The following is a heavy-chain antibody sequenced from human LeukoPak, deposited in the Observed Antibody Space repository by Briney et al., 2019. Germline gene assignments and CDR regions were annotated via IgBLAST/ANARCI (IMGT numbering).Heavy chain of an antibody. V-gene: IGHV7-4-1*02. CDR2: INTNTGNP. CDR1: GYTFTTYA. D-gene: IGHD2-8*01. CDR3: ARATVSPNYCTNGVCYIHDY. J-gene: IGHJ4*02. Sequence: ASVKVSCKASGYTFTTYAMNWVRQATGQGLEWMGCINTNTGNPTYAQGFTGRFVFSLDTSVSTAYLQISTLKAEDTAVYYCARATVSPNYCTNGVCYIHDYWGQGTLVTVSS.